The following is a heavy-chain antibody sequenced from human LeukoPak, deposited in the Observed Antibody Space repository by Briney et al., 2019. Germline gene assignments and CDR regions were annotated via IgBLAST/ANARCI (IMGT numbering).Heavy chain of an antibody. J-gene: IGHJ6*02. V-gene: IGHV1-2*02. CDR1: GYTFTGYY. D-gene: IGHD2-2*01. CDR3: ARDRVVVVPAATRSSHYYYYGMDV. Sequence: GASVKVSCKASGYTFTGYYMHWVRQAPGQWLEWMGWINPNSGGTNYAQKFQGRVTMTRDTSISTAYMELSRLRSDDTAVYYCARDRVVVVPAATRSSHYYYYGMDVWGQGTTVTVSS. CDR2: INPNSGGT.